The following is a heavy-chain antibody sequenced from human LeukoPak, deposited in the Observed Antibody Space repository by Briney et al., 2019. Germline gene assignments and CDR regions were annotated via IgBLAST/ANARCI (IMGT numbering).Heavy chain of an antibody. D-gene: IGHD2-2*01. CDR2: IKEDGSEK. J-gene: IGHJ4*02. CDR3: ARGSYQLLSPPTV. CDR1: GFTFSNFW. Sequence: GGSLRLSCAASGFTFSNFWMSWVRQAPGKGLEWVANIKEDGSEKYYEDSVKGRFTISRDNAKNSLYLQMSSLRAEDTAVYYCARGSYQLLSPPTVWGQGTLVTVSS. V-gene: IGHV3-7*04.